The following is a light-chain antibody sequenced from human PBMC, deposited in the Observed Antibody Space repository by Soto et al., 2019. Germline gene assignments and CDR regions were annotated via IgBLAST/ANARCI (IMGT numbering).Light chain of an antibody. Sequence: EIVLTPSPGPLALSPGERGTLSCRGSQSVSSSYLAWYQQKPGQAPRLLIYGASSRATGIPDRFSGSGSGTDFTLTISRLEPEDFAVYYCQQYGSSPWTFGQGTKV. V-gene: IGKV3-20*01. CDR1: QSVSSSY. CDR2: GAS. CDR3: QQYGSSPWT. J-gene: IGKJ1*01.